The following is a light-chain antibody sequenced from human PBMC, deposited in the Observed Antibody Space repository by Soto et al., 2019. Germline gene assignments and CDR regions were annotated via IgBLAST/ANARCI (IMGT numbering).Light chain of an antibody. CDR1: SSDVGGYNY. CDR2: AVS. V-gene: IGLV2-14*01. J-gene: IGLJ2*01. CDR3: SSYSSSSTLVV. Sequence: QSVLTQPASVSGSPGQSITISCTGTSSDVGGYNYVSWYQQHPGKAPKFMIYAVSNRPSGISNRFSGSKSGNTASLTISGLQAEDEADYYCSSYSSSSTLVVFGGGTKLTVL.